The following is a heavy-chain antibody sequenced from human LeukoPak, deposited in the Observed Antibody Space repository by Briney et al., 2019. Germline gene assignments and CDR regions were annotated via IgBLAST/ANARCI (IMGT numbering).Heavy chain of an antibody. V-gene: IGHV5-51*01. CDR3: ARPSRIGNDFWSGYDY. Sequence: PGESLKISCKGSGYSFTSYWIGWVRQMPGKGLEWMGIIYPGDSDTRYSPSFQGQVTISADKSISTAYLQWSSLKASDTAMYYCARPSRIGNDFWSGYDYWGQGTLVTVSS. CDR1: GYSFTSYW. D-gene: IGHD3-3*01. J-gene: IGHJ4*02. CDR2: IYPGDSDT.